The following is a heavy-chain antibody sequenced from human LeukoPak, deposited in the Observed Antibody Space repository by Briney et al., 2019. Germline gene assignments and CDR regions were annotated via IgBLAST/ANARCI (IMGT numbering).Heavy chain of an antibody. CDR3: SRDRELSYSDGSGYWYFDL. D-gene: IGHD3-22*01. V-gene: IGHV4-59*12. CDR1: GGSISSYY. Sequence: SETLSLTCTVSGGSISSYYWSWIRQPPGKGLEWIGYIYYSGSTNYNPSLKSRVTISVDTSKNQFSLKLSSVTAADTAVYYCSRDRELSYSDGSGYWYFDLWGRGTLVTVSS. J-gene: IGHJ2*01. CDR2: IYYSGST.